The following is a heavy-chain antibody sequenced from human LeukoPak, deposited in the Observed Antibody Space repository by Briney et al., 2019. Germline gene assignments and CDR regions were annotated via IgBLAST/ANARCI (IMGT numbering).Heavy chain of an antibody. CDR2: INHSGST. J-gene: IGHJ4*02. V-gene: IGHV4-34*01. CDR3: ARVHRIAPRSRYYFDY. D-gene: IGHD6-6*01. CDR1: GGSFSGYY. Sequence: SETLSLTCAVYGGSFSGYYWSWIRQPPGKGLEWIGEINHSGSTNYNPSLKSRVTISVDTSKNQFSLKLSSVTAADTAVYYCARVHRIAPRSRYYFDYWGQGTLVTVSS.